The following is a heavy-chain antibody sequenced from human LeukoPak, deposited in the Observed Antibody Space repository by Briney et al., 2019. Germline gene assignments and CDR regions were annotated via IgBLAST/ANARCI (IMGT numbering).Heavy chain of an antibody. CDR2: IYYSGST. Sequence: SETLSLTCTVSGGSISTYYWSWIRQPPGKGLEWIGYIYYSGSTNYNPSLKSRVTISVDTSKNQFSLKLSSVTAADTAVYYCARDPRSHLNVNWNPSGWFDPWGQGTLVTVSS. D-gene: IGHD1-20*01. CDR3: ARDPRSHLNVNWNPSGWFDP. V-gene: IGHV4-59*12. CDR1: GGSISTYY. J-gene: IGHJ5*02.